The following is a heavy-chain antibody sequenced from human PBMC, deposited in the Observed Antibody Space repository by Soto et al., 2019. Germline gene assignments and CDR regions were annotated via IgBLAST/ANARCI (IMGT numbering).Heavy chain of an antibody. D-gene: IGHD5-18*01. V-gene: IGHV4-31*03. Sequence: SETLSLTCSVSGGSLSSGGHYWSWIRQHPGKGLEWIGYIYYSGSTYYNPSLQSRVTISVDTSKDQFSLRLSSVTAADTAVYFCARDWDGYSHFDYWGQGTLVTVSS. CDR3: ARDWDGYSHFDY. CDR2: IYYSGST. CDR1: GGSLSSGGHY. J-gene: IGHJ4*02.